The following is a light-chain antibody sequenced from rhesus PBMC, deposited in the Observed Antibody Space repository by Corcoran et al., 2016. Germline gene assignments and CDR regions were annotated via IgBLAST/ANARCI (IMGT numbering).Light chain of an antibody. J-gene: IGKJ4*01. V-gene: IGKV1S8*01. CDR2: AAS. CDR1: QNIYSN. CDR3: QHYSDNPLT. Sequence: DIQMTQSPSALSASVGDRVTISCRASQNIYSNIAWYQQKPGKAPKLLIYAASSLQTGIPSRFSGRGSGTAFTLTISSLQPDDSAAYYCQHYSDNPLTFGGGTKVEIK.